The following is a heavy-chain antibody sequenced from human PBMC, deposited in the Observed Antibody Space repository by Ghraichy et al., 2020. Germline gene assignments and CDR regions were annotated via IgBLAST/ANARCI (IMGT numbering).Heavy chain of an antibody. CDR3: AREASPGY. J-gene: IGHJ4*02. D-gene: IGHD2-15*01. V-gene: IGHV3-21*01. CDR1: GFTFSSHG. Sequence: GGSLRLSCAASGFTFSSHGMEWVRQAPGQGLEWVSTISVTGSHIFYADSVKGRFTISRDDARNSLYLQMDSLRVEDTAVYYCAREASPGYWCQGTLVT. CDR2: ISVTGSHI.